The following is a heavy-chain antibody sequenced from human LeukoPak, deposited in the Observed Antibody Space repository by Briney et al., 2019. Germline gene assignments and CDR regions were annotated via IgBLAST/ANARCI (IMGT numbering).Heavy chain of an antibody. Sequence: GGSLRLSCAASGFTFSSYAMHWVCQAPGKGLEWVAVISYDGSNKYYADAVKGRFNISRDNSKNTLYLQMNSLRAEDTAVYYCARERAATSGMDVWGQGTTVTVSS. CDR2: ISYDGSNK. V-gene: IGHV3-30*04. CDR1: GFTFSSYA. CDR3: ARERAATSGMDV. D-gene: IGHD5-12*01. J-gene: IGHJ6*02.